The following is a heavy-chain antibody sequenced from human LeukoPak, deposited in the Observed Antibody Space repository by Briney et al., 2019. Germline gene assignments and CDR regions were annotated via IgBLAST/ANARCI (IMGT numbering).Heavy chain of an antibody. V-gene: IGHV3-23*01. CDR3: AKLPIAYCGGDCRIRNSYFDY. Sequence: GGSLRLSCAASGFTFTDHDMHWVRQETGKGLEWVSAINPAGRTYYADSVKGRFTISRDNSKNTLYLQMNSLRAEDTAVYYCAKLPIAYCGGDCRIRNSYFDYWGQGTLVTVSS. J-gene: IGHJ4*02. CDR2: INPAGRT. D-gene: IGHD2-21*02. CDR1: GFTFTDHD.